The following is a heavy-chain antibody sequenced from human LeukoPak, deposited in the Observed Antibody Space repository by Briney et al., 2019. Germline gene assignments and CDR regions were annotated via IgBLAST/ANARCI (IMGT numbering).Heavy chain of an antibody. Sequence: SETLSLTCAVYGGSFSGYYWSWIRQPPGKGLEWIGEINHSGSTNYNPSLKSRVTISVDTSKNQFSLKLSSVTAADTAVYYCARGRHYYDSSGYFRHWFDPWGQGTLVTVSS. D-gene: IGHD3-22*01. V-gene: IGHV4-34*01. CDR1: GGSFSGYY. CDR3: ARGRHYYDSSGYFRHWFDP. CDR2: INHSGST. J-gene: IGHJ5*02.